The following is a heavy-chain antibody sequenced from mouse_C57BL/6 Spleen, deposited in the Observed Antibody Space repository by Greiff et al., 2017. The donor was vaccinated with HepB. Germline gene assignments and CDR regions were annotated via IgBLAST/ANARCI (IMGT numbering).Heavy chain of an antibody. CDR2: IDPENGDT. V-gene: IGHV14-4*01. Sequence: VQLQQSGAELVRPGASVKLSCTASGFNIKDDYMHWVKQRPEQGLEWIGWIDPENGDTEYASKFQGKATITADTSSNTAYLQLSSLTSEDTAVYYCTTGGYYGSTGYWGQGTTLTVSS. D-gene: IGHD1-1*01. J-gene: IGHJ2*01. CDR3: TTGGYYGSTGY. CDR1: GFNIKDDY.